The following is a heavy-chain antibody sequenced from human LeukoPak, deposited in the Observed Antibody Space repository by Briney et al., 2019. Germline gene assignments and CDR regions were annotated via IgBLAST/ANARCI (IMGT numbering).Heavy chain of an antibody. D-gene: IGHD2-21*01. Sequence: SVKVSCKASGGTFSSYAISWVRQAPGQGLEWMGGIIPIFGTANYAQKFQGRVTITADESTSTAYMELNSLRAEDTAVYYCARERIEGRWFDPWGQGTLVTVSS. CDR1: GGTFSSYA. J-gene: IGHJ5*02. CDR3: ARERIEGRWFDP. CDR2: IIPIFGTA. V-gene: IGHV1-69*13.